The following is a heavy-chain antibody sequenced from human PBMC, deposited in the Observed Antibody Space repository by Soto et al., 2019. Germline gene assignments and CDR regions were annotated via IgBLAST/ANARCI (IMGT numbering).Heavy chain of an antibody. CDR1: GFTFGDYA. J-gene: IGHJ3*02. V-gene: IGHV3-49*03. Sequence: GESLKISCTASGFTFGDYAMSWFRQAPGKGLEWVGFIRSKAYGGTTEYAASVKGRFTISRDDSKSIAYLQMNSLKTEDTAVYYCTSCDSSGYYFVDAFDIWGQGTMVTVSS. D-gene: IGHD3-22*01. CDR2: IRSKAYGGTT. CDR3: TSCDSSGYYFVDAFDI.